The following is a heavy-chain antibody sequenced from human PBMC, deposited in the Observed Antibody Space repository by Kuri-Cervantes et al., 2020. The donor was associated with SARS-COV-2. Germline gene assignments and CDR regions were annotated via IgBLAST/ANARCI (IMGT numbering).Heavy chain of an antibody. CDR1: GFTFTSYS. CDR2: ISSSSSYM. J-gene: IGHJ4*02. CDR3: VRGDYSNYGDY. V-gene: IGHV3-21*01. D-gene: IGHD4-11*01. Sequence: GGSLRLSCAASGFTFTSYSMNRVRQAPGKGLEWVSVISSSSSYMYYADSLKGRFTISRDNAKNSLYLQMNSLRAEDTAVYYCVRGDYSNYGDYWGQGTLVTVSS.